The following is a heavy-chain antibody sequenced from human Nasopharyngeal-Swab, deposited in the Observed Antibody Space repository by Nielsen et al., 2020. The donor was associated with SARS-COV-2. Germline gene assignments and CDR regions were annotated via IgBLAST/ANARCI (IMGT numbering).Heavy chain of an antibody. J-gene: IGHJ4*02. V-gene: IGHV4-59*01. CDR3: ARGERRAARPPGGYFDY. CDR1: GGSISSYY. CDR2: IYYSGST. Sequence: SETLSPTCTVSGGSISSYYWSWIRQPPGKGLEWIGYIYYSGSTNYNPSLKSRVTISVDTSKNQFSLKLSSVTAADTAVYYCARGERRAARPPGGYFDYWGQGTLVTVSS. D-gene: IGHD6-6*01.